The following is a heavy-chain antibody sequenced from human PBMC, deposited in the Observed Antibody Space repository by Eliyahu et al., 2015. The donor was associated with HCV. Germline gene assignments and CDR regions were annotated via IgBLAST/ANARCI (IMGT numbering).Heavy chain of an antibody. V-gene: IGHV3-15*01. D-gene: IGHD4-17*01. CDR2: IRSKTDGGTI. Sequence: EVQLVESGGGLVEPGGSLKLSCAASGFTFXXAXMSWVRQAPGKGLEGVGRIRSKTDGGTINYAAPVEGRFTVSRDDSRNTLYLQMNRLTIEDTAVYYCTTIGDYVDYYSGFEVWGQGTTVTVSS. CDR1: GFTFXXAX. CDR3: TTIGDYVDYYSGFEV. J-gene: IGHJ6*01.